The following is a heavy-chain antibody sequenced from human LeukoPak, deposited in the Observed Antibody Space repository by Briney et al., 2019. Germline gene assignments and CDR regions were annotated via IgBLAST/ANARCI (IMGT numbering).Heavy chain of an antibody. CDR2: MNGDGRTI. J-gene: IGHJ2*01. Sequence: SGGSLRLSCAASGFTFSSSWMHWVRHGPGKGLVWVARMNGDGRTINYADSVKGRFTISRDNAKNTLYLQMNSLRAEDAAVYYCARAGNYYFDLWGRGTLVTVSS. CDR3: ARAGNYYFDL. D-gene: IGHD1-7*01. CDR1: GFTFSSSW. V-gene: IGHV3-74*01.